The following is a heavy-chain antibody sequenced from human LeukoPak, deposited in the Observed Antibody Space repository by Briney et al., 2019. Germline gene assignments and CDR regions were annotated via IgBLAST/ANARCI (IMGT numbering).Heavy chain of an antibody. Sequence: ASVKVSCKASGYTFTSYHMHWVRQAPGQGLEWMGWINPNSGGTNYAQKFQGRVTMTRDTSISTAYMELSRLRSDDTAVYYCARRSYYDINTFDPWGQGTLVTVSS. D-gene: IGHD3-22*01. CDR3: ARRSYYDINTFDP. CDR1: GYTFTSYH. J-gene: IGHJ5*02. CDR2: INPNSGGT. V-gene: IGHV1-2*02.